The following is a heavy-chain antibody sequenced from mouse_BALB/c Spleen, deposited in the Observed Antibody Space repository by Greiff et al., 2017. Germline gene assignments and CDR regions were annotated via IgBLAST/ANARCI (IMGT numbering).Heavy chain of an antibody. CDR2: INPGSSTI. CDR3: ARRGNYDYAMDY. CDR1: GFDFSRYW. Sequence: EVQLQESGGGLVQPGGSLNLSCAASGFDFSRYWMSWARQAPGKGQEWIGEINPGSSTINYTPSLKDKFIISRDNAKNTLYLQMSKVRSEDTALYYCARRGNYDYAMDYWGQGTSVTVSS. V-gene: IGHV4-2*02. D-gene: IGHD2-1*01. J-gene: IGHJ4*01.